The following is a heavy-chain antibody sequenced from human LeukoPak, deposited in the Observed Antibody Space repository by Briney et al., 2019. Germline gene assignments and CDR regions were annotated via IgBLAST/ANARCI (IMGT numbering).Heavy chain of an antibody. J-gene: IGHJ5*02. D-gene: IGHD2-2*01. CDR1: GGTFSSYA. CDR2: IIPIFGTA. V-gene: IGHV1-69*06. CDR3: AGSPRRYCSSTSCPTNWFDP. Sequence: RASVKVSCKASGGTFSSYAISWVRQAPGQGLEWMGGIIPIFGTANYAQKFQGRVTITADKSTSTAYMELSSLRSEDTAVYYCAGSPRRYCSSTSCPTNWFDPWGQGTLVTVSS.